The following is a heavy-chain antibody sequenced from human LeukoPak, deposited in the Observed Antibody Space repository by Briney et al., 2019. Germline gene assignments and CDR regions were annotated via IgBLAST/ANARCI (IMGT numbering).Heavy chain of an antibody. D-gene: IGHD3-22*01. CDR1: GFIVSCNY. CDR3: AGLYDSSGYYPDAFDI. V-gene: IGHV3-53*01. J-gene: IGHJ3*02. CDR2: IYSGGST. Sequence: GGSLRLSCVASGFIVSCNYMNWVRQAPGKGLEWVSVIYSGGSTYNAGSVKGRFVISRDNSKNTLYLQMNSLRAEDTAVYYCAGLYDSSGYYPDAFDIWGQGTMVTVSS.